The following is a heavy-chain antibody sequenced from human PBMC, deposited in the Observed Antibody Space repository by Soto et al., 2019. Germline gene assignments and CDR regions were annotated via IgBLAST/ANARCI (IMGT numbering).Heavy chain of an antibody. J-gene: IGHJ6*01. CDR1: GVTISSSG. CDR2: IVPSLDTT. CDR3: ARWPQPRYTADPYAVDV. Sequence: GASVEVSSEACGVTISSSGCSSVRQAPGQGLEWMGMIVPSLDTTNYAQKFQARVTITADEVTSTAYMELRSLRSEDTAVYYCARWPQPRYTADPYAVDVWGQGTRVTVTS. V-gene: IGHV1-69*11. D-gene: IGHD3-16*02.